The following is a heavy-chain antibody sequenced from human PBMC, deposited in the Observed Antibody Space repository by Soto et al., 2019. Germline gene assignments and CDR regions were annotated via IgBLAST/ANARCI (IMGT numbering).Heavy chain of an antibody. CDR3: ARDQEDFVEGFDP. CDR1: GYTFTSYA. V-gene: IGHV1-3*01. Sequence: ASVKVSCKASGYTFTSYAIHWVRQAPGQRLEWMGWINAGNGNTKYSQKFQGRVTITRDTSASTAYMELSSLRSEDTAVYYCARDQEDFVEGFDPWGQGTLVTV. CDR2: INAGNGNT. D-gene: IGHD2-15*01. J-gene: IGHJ5*02.